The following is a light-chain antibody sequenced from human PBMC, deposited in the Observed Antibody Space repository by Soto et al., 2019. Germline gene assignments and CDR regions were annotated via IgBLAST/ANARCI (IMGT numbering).Light chain of an antibody. CDR3: QQYGSSSYT. V-gene: IGKV3-20*01. J-gene: IGKJ2*01. CDR1: QSVSSSY. CDR2: GAS. Sequence: EIVLTQSPGTLSLSPGERATLSCRASQSVSSSYLAWYQQKPGQAPRLLIYGASSRATGIPDRFSGSGSGTHFTLTISILEPEDFAVYYCQQYGSSSYTFGQGTKLEIK.